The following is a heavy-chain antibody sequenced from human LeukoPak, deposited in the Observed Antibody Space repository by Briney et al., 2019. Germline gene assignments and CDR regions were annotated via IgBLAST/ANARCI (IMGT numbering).Heavy chain of an antibody. CDR3: AKDLALEFVVVTDIDAFDI. CDR1: GFTFSSYG. CDR2: ISGSGGST. V-gene: IGHV3-23*01. J-gene: IGHJ3*02. Sequence: GGSLRLSCAASGFTFSSYGMHWVRQAPGKGLEWVSAISGSGGSTYYADSVKGRFTISRDNSKNTLYLQMNSLRAEDTAVYYCAKDLALEFVVVTDIDAFDIWGQGTMVTVSS. D-gene: IGHD2-21*02.